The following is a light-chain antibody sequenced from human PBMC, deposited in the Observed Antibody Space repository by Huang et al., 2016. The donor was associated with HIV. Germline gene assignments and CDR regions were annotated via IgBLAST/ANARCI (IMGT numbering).Light chain of an antibody. CDR3: QHYKTYPLT. V-gene: IGKV1-16*01. J-gene: IGKJ2*01. Sequence: DIQMTQSPSSLSASVGDRVTITCRASQDISNYLVWFQQKPGKAPTALIYAASTLQTGVPSRFSGRGSGTDFTLTINSLQPEDFATYYCQHYKTYPLTFGQGTKLEIK. CDR1: QDISNY. CDR2: AAS.